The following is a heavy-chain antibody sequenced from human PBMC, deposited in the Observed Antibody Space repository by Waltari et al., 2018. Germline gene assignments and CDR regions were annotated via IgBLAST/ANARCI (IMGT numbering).Heavy chain of an antibody. Sequence: QVQLQESGPGLVKPSETLSLTGTLPGGSIGTYYWAWVRQSARKGLEFIGLVYTTGSNFYNPSLRGRVTMSVDASKNQFFLSLTSVTAADTAVYYCARISALRSALDVWGQGTTVTVSS. V-gene: IGHV4-4*07. CDR1: GGSIGTYY. CDR3: ARISALRSALDV. D-gene: IGHD3-10*01. CDR2: VYTTGSN. J-gene: IGHJ6*02.